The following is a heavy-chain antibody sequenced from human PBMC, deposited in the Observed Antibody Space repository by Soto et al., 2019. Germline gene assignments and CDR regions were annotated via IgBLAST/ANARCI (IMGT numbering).Heavy chain of an antibody. CDR3: ARNLYYYDSSDYNWFDP. CDR1: GGSISSYY. D-gene: IGHD3-22*01. V-gene: IGHV4-4*07. CDR2: IYTIGST. Sequence: ASETLSLTCTVSGGSISSYYWSWIRQPAGKGLEWIGRIYTIGSTNYNPSLKSRVTMSLDTSKNQFSLKLSSVTAADTAVYYCARNLYYYDSSDYNWFDPWGQGTMVTV. J-gene: IGHJ5*02.